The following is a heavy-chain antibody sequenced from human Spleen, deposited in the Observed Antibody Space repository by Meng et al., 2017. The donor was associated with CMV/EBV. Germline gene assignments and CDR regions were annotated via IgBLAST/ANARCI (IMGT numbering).Heavy chain of an antibody. D-gene: IGHD6-13*01. Sequence: GGSLRLSCAASGFTFSNYWMSWVRQAPGKGLEWVANIKHDGSENYYVDSVKGRFSISRDNAKNSLYLQMNSLRADDTAVYYCARAEALAAPSNFDYWGQGTLVTVSS. J-gene: IGHJ4*02. V-gene: IGHV3-7*01. CDR3: ARAEALAAPSNFDY. CDR2: IKHDGSEN. CDR1: GFTFSNYW.